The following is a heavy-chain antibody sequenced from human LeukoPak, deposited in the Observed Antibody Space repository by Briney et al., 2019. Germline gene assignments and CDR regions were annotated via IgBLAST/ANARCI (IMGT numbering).Heavy chain of an antibody. V-gene: IGHV3-48*02. Sequence: AGGPLGLSCAASGFTFSSHSMNGVRQAPGKGLEWVSYISSSSSTIYYADSVKGRFTISRDNAKNSLYLQMNSLRDEDTAVYYCARVDYGDYGFDYWGQGTLVTVSS. CDR1: GFTFSSHS. J-gene: IGHJ4*02. CDR3: ARVDYGDYGFDY. D-gene: IGHD4-17*01. CDR2: ISSSSSTI.